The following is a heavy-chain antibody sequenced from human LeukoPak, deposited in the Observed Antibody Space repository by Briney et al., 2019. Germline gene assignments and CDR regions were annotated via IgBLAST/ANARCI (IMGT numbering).Heavy chain of an antibody. J-gene: IGHJ4*02. CDR1: GGSFSGYY. CDR2: INHSGST. V-gene: IGHV4-34*01. D-gene: IGHD3-10*01. CDR3: ARGPWGRGVPQAFDY. Sequence: SETLSLTCAVYGGSFSGYYWSWIRQPPGKGLEWIGEINHSGSTNYNPSLKSRVTISVDTSKNQFSLKLSSVTAADTAVYYCARGPWGRGVPQAFDYWGQGTPVTVSS.